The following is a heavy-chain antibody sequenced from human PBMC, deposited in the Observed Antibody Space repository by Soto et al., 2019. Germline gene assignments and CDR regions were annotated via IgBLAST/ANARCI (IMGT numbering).Heavy chain of an antibody. V-gene: IGHV3-7*01. D-gene: IGHD6-6*01. CDR2: IKDDGSQK. CDR3: AKVGSSQGFDY. Sequence: GGSLRLSCAASGFTFSSYWMSWVRQAPGKGLEWVANIKDDGSQKYYVDSVKGRFTISRDNSKNTLYLQMNSLRAEDTAVYYCAKVGSSQGFDYWGQGTLVPVSP. CDR1: GFTFSSYW. J-gene: IGHJ4*02.